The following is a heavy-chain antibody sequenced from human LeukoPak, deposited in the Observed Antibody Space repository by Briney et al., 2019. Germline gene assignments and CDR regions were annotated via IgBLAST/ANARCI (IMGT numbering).Heavy chain of an antibody. V-gene: IGHV4-59*01. CDR2: IYYSGIT. J-gene: IGHJ3*02. CDR1: GGSIRGYY. D-gene: IGHD6-19*01. CDR3: ARGFDSSSGWYPAFDI. Sequence: PSETLSLTCTVSGGSIRGYYWSWIRQPPGKGLEYIGYIYYSGITNYNPSLKSRVTISVDTSKNQFSLRLSSVTAADTAMYYCARGFDSSSGWYPAFDIWGHGTMGTVSS.